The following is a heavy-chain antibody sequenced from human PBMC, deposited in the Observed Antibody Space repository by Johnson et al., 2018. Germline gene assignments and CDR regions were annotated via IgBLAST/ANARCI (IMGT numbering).Heavy chain of an antibody. CDR2: ISSNGGST. CDR3: ARVARIVVVPAAMWQEYYYYYYMDV. CDR1: GFTFSSYA. J-gene: IGHJ6*03. D-gene: IGHD2-2*01. V-gene: IGHV3-64*01. Sequence: VQLVQSGGGLVQPGGSLRLSCAASGFTFSSYAMHWVRQAPGKGLEYVSAISSNGGSTYYANSVKGSFTISRDNSKNTLYLQMGSLRAEDMAVYYCARVARIVVVPAAMWQEYYYYYYMDVWGKGTTVTVSS.